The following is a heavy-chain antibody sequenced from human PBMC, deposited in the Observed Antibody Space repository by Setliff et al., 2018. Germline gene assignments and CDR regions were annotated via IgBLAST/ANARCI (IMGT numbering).Heavy chain of an antibody. CDR2: ISYSGTP. CDR1: GASIRSSSYY. D-gene: IGHD2-15*01. Sequence: KTSETLSLTCTVSGASIRSSSYYWGWIRQAPGSGLEWIGSISYSGTPYYNASVESRVTISIDTSRNQFSLELRSVTVADTATYYCVRPGGTTVVARHFDYWGSGILVTVSS. V-gene: IGHV4-39*01. CDR3: VRPGGTTVVARHFDY. J-gene: IGHJ4*01.